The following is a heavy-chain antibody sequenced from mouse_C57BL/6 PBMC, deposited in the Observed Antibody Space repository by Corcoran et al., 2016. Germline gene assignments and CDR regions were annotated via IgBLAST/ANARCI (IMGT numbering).Heavy chain of an antibody. CDR3: ARVGGDWYFDV. J-gene: IGHJ1*03. D-gene: IGHD1-1*02. V-gene: IGHV1-63*01. Sequence: QVQLQQSGAELVRPGTSVKMSCKASGYTFTNYWIGWAKQRPGHGLEWIGDIYPGGGYTNYNEKFKGKATLTADKSSSTAYMQFSSLTSEDSAIYYCARVGGDWYFDVWGTGTTVTVSS. CDR1: GYTFTNYW. CDR2: IYPGGGYT.